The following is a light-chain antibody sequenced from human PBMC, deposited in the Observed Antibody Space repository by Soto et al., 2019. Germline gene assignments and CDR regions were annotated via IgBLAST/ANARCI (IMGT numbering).Light chain of an antibody. CDR3: SSYTSSNTLEV. CDR1: SRDVGGSNY. CDR2: EVN. Sequence: QSALIQPASVSGSPGQSMTISCTGTSRDVGGSNYVSWYQHHPHRAPKLLIYEVNYRPSGVSSRFSGSKSGNTASLTTSGLQAEDEADYYCSSYTSSNTLEVFGVGTKVTVL. V-gene: IGLV2-14*01. J-gene: IGLJ1*01.